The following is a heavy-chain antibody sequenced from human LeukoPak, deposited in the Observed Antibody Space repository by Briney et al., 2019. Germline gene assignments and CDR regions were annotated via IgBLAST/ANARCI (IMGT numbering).Heavy chain of an antibody. CDR3: ARQLGYCSDGSCYFPY. J-gene: IGHJ4*02. Sequence: GGSLRLSCAASGFTFSSSAMSWVRQAPGKGLEWVSAISNNGGYTYYADSVQGRFTISRDNSKSTLRLQMNSLRAEDTAVYYCARQLGYCSDGSCYFPYWGQGTLVTVSS. V-gene: IGHV3-23*01. CDR2: ISNNGGYT. CDR1: GFTFSSSA. D-gene: IGHD2-15*01.